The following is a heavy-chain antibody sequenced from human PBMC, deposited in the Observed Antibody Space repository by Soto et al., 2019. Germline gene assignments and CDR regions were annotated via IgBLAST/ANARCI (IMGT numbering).Heavy chain of an antibody. CDR3: TRWGECELKPPYDY. J-gene: IGHJ4*02. Sequence: HPGGSLRLSCAASGFTFSGSAMHWVRQASGKGLEWVGRIRSKANSYATAYAASVKGRFTISRDDSKNTAYLQMNSLKTEDTAVYYGTRWGECELKPPYDYWGQGTLVTVSS. CDR1: GFTFSGSA. D-gene: IGHD1-26*01. V-gene: IGHV3-73*01. CDR2: IRSKANSYAT.